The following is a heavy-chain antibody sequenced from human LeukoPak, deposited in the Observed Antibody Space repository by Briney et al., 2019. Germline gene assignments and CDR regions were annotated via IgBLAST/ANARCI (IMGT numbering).Heavy chain of an antibody. J-gene: IGHJ5*02. CDR1: GYSISGGYY. CDR3: TGDTGTTGEVKFDP. Sequence: SETLSLTCTVSGYSISGGYYWGWIRQPAGKGLEWIERIYTSGSTTYNPSLRSRVTMSVDTSKSQFSLNLMSVTAADTAVYYCTGDTGTTGEVKFDPWGQGTLVTVSS. D-gene: IGHD4-17*01. CDR2: IYTSGST. V-gene: IGHV4-4*07.